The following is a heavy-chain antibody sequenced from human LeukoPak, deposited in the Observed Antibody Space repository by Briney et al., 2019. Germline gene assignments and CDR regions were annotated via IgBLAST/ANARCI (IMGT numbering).Heavy chain of an antibody. V-gene: IGHV4-39*01. Sequence: SETLSLTCTVSGGSISSSSYYWGWIRQPPGKGLEWIGSIYYSGSTYYNPSLKSRVTISVDTSKNQFSLKLSSVTAADTAVYYCARVPRYDFWSGGYYYYYYMDVWGKGTTVTVSS. D-gene: IGHD3-3*01. CDR3: ARVPRYDFWSGGYYYYYYMDV. J-gene: IGHJ6*03. CDR1: GGSISSSSYY. CDR2: IYYSGST.